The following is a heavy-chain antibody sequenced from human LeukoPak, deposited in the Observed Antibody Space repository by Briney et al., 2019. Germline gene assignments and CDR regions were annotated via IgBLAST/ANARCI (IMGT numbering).Heavy chain of an antibody. CDR1: GFTFSSYW. CDR3: ARQEGHQSISYYDFWSGYLNENWFDP. D-gene: IGHD3-3*01. J-gene: IGHJ5*02. CDR2: INSDGSSS. V-gene: IGHV3-74*01. Sequence: QPGGSLRLSCAASGFTFSSYWMHWVRQAPGKGLVWVSRINSDGSSSSYADSVKGRFTISRYNAKNTLYLQMNSLRAEDTAVYYCARQEGHQSISYYDFWSGYLNENWFDPWGQGTLVTVSS.